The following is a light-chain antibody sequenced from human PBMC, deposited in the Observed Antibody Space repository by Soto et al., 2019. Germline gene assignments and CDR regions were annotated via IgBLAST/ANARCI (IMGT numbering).Light chain of an antibody. J-gene: IGKJ2*01. CDR2: DAS. CDR3: QQRSNWSYT. V-gene: IGKV3-11*01. CDR1: QSVSSY. Sequence: EIVLTQSPATLSLSPGERATLSCRASQSVSSYLAWYQQKPGQAPRLLIYDASNRATGIPARFSGSGSGTDFILTISSLEPEDFAVYYCQQRSNWSYTFGQGTTLEIK.